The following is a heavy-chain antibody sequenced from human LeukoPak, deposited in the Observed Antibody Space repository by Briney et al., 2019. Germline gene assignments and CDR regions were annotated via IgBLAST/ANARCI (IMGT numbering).Heavy chain of an antibody. CDR2: IIPIFGTA. CDR1: GGTFISYA. V-gene: IGHV1-69*05. D-gene: IGHD6-25*01. CDR3: ARDAATALHFDY. J-gene: IGHJ4*02. Sequence: SVKVSCKASGGTFISYAISWVRQAPGQGLEWMGGIIPIFGTANYAQKFQGRVTITTDESTSTAYLELSSLRAEDTAVYYCARDAATALHFDYWGQGTLVTVSS.